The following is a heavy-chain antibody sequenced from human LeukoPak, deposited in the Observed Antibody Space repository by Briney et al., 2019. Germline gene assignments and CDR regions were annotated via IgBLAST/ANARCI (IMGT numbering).Heavy chain of an antibody. CDR1: GGSISSSSYY. CDR3: ASWGATHHYFDS. D-gene: IGHD1-26*01. CDR2: IYYSGST. Sequence: PSETLSLTCTVSGGSISSSSYYWGWIRQPPGKGLEWIGSIYYSGSTYYSPSLKSRVTISVDTSKNQFSLKLSSVTAADTAVYYCASWGATHHYFDSWGRGTLVTVSS. J-gene: IGHJ4*02. V-gene: IGHV4-39*01.